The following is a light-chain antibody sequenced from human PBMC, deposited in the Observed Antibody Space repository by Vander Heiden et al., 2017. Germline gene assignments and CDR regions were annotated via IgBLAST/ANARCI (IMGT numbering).Light chain of an antibody. CDR2: EDH. Sequence: NFMLTQPHSVSESPGKTVTISCTRSSGSIASNYVQWFQQRPGSAPTTVIYEDHQRPSGVPDRFSGSIDTSSNSASLTISGLKTEDEADYYCQSFDTNNQVFGGGTKLTV. V-gene: IGLV6-57*04. CDR1: SGSIASNY. J-gene: IGLJ3*02. CDR3: QSFDTNNQV.